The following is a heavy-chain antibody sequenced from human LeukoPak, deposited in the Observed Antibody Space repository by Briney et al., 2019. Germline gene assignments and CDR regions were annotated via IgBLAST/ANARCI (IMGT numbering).Heavy chain of an antibody. D-gene: IGHD1-26*01. CDR2: IYSSGST. CDR1: GGSISSGVYY. J-gene: IGHJ3*02. V-gene: IGHV4-31*03. Sequence: SQTLSLTCTVSGGSISSGVYYWSWIRQHPGKGLEWIGYIYSSGSTYYNPSLKSRVTISVDTSKNQFSLKLSSVTAADTAVYYCAREFGGRNAFDIWGQGTMVTVSS. CDR3: AREFGGRNAFDI.